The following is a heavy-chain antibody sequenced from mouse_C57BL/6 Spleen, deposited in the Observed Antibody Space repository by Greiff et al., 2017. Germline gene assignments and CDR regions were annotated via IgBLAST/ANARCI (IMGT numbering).Heavy chain of an antibody. Sequence: VKLQQSGAELVKPGASVKLSCTASGFNIKDYYMHWVKQRTEQGLEWIGRIDPENGETKYAPKFQGKATIPADTSSNTAYLQSSSLTSEDTAVYYGARAYGSSPDGYCYRGHGALVTVSA. J-gene: IGHJ3*01. V-gene: IGHV14-2*01. CDR2: IDPENGET. CDR3: ARAYGSSPDGYCY. D-gene: IGHD1-1*01. CDR1: GFNIKDYY.